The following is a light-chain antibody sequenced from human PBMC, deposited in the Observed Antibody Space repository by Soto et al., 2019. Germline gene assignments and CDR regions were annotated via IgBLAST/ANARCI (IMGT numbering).Light chain of an antibody. Sequence: QSALTQPPSASGSTGQSVTISCTGTSSDVGAYNYVSWYQQYPGKAPKLMIYEVSKRPSGVPDRFSGSKSGKTASLTVSGLQPEDAADYYCTSYAGSDIWVFGGGTKLTV. CDR2: EVS. J-gene: IGLJ3*02. V-gene: IGLV2-8*01. CDR3: TSYAGSDIWV. CDR1: SSDVGAYNY.